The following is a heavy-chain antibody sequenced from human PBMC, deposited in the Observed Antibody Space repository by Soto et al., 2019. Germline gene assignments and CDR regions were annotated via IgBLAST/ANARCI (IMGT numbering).Heavy chain of an antibody. D-gene: IGHD2-15*01. CDR2: IYYSGST. Sequence: PSETLSLTCTVSGGSISSYYWSWIRQPPGKGLEWIGYIYYSGSTNYNPSIKSRVTISVDTSKNQFSLKLSSVTAADTAVYYCARRGYCSGGSCPSDYYYYYMDVWGKGTTVTVSS. CDR3: ARRGYCSGGSCPSDYYYYYMDV. J-gene: IGHJ6*03. V-gene: IGHV4-59*08. CDR1: GGSISSYY.